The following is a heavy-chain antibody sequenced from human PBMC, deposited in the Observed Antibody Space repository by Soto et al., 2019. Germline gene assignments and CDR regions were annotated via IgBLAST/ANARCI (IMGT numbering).Heavy chain of an antibody. Sequence: VDLVETGGGLIQPGGSLRLSCAVSGLTVTNNHMNWNWVRQAPGKGLAWVSVIYGADNDNTYYADSVRDRFTVSRDSSPNMVFLKMNDLSAKDKAVYYCARGGYDWGQATLVTVSS. V-gene: IGHV3-53*02. CDR2: IYGADNDNT. D-gene: IGHD6-13*01. J-gene: IGHJ4*02. CDR1: GLTVTNNH. CDR3: ARGGYD.